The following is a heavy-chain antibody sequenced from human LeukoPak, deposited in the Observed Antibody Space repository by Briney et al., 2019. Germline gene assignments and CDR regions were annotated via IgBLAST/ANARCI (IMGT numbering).Heavy chain of an antibody. CDR2: IYHSGST. Sequence: PSETLSLTCAVSGGSISSSNWWSWVRQPPGKGLEWIGEIYHSGSTYYSPSLRSRVTVSVDTSENQFSLRLSSVTAADTAVFYCARLSDSLHAFDIWGQGTMVTVSS. D-gene: IGHD2-15*01. J-gene: IGHJ3*02. CDR1: GGSISSSNW. CDR3: ARLSDSLHAFDI. V-gene: IGHV4-4*02.